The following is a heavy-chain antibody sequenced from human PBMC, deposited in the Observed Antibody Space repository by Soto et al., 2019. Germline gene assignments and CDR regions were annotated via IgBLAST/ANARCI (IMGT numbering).Heavy chain of an antibody. V-gene: IGHV1-18*01. CDR3: ARGGTPIDY. D-gene: IGHD3-16*01. J-gene: IGHJ4*02. Sequence: QVQLVQSGAEVKKPGASVKVSCKASGYTFTNFGISWVRQAPGQGLEWMGWISAYNGNTNYAQKFQGRVTMTTDTSTTTAYMEVRSLRFDDSAVYDSARGGTPIDYGGQGTLVTVSS. CDR2: ISAYNGNT. CDR1: GYTFTNFG.